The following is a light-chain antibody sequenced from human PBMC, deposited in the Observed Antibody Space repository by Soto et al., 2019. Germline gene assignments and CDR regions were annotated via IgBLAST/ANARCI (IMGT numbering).Light chain of an antibody. Sequence: EVVMTQSPGAVSVSPGERVTLSCRASQSVTSNVAWYQQKPGQAPRLLIYRASARATGVPARFSGSGSGTEFTLTISSLEPEDFAVYYCQQRGTFGGGTKVDI. J-gene: IGKJ4*01. CDR3: QQRGT. CDR2: RAS. CDR1: QSVTSN. V-gene: IGKV3-15*01.